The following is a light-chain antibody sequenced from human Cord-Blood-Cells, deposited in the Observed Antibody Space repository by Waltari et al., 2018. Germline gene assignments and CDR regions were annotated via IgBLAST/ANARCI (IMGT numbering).Light chain of an antibody. Sequence: SYELTQPPSVSVSPGQTASITCSGDNLVDKSACWYQQKPGQSPVLVIYQDSKRPSGIPERFSGSNSGNTATLTISGTQAMDEADYYCQAWDSSTVVFGGGTKLTVL. J-gene: IGLJ2*01. CDR1: NLVDKS. CDR2: QDS. V-gene: IGLV3-1*01. CDR3: QAWDSSTVV.